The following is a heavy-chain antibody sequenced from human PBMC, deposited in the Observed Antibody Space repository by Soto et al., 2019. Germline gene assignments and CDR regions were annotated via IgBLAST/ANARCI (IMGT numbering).Heavy chain of an antibody. V-gene: IGHV3-23*01. J-gene: IGHJ6*03. Sequence: EAQLLESGGGLVQPGGSLRLSCAASGFTFSSYAMSWVRQAPGKGLEWVSAISGSGGSTYYADSVKGRFTISRDNSKNTLYLQMNSLRAEDTAVYYCAKDGIVVPAAKAYYYYYMDVWGKGTTVTVSS. CDR2: ISGSGGST. CDR1: GFTFSSYA. CDR3: AKDGIVVPAAKAYYYYYMDV. D-gene: IGHD2-2*01.